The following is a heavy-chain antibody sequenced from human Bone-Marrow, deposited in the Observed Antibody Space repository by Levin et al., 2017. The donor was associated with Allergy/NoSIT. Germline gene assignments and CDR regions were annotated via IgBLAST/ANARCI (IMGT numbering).Heavy chain of an antibody. J-gene: IGHJ4*02. CDR2: ISGSGDST. V-gene: IGHV3-23*01. D-gene: IGHD3-10*01. CDR1: GFTFSNYA. Sequence: GGSLRLSCAASGFTFSNYAMSWVRQAPGKGLEWVSGISGSGDSTYDGDSVKGRFTISRDNSKNTLYLQMNSLRAEDTAVYYCAEDRDFYGSGSLGNWGQGTLVTVSS. CDR3: AEDRDFYGSGSLGN.